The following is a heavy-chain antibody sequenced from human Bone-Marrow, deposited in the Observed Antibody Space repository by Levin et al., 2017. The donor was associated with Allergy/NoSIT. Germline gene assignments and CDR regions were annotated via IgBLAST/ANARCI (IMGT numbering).Heavy chain of an antibody. CDR2: IHTSGST. CDR1: SGSIRSGDYY. CDR3: ARDSPLGGDVVRWPKPYYYYYMDV. J-gene: IGHJ6*03. Sequence: SQTLSLTCTVSSGSIRSGDYYWSWIRRPAGKGLEWIGRIHTSGSTNYNPSLESRVTISLDTSKNQFSLQLSSVTAADTAVYYCARDSPLGGDVVRWPKPYYYYYMDVWGTGTTVTVSS. D-gene: IGHD3-10*01. V-gene: IGHV4-61*02.